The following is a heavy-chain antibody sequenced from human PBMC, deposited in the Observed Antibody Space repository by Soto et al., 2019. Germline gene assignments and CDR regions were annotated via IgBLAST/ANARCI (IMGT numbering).Heavy chain of an antibody. CDR1: GFTFSSYT. D-gene: IGHD7-27*01. CDR2: INSSGGST. Sequence: EVQLLESGGGLVQPGGSLRLSCAASGFTFSSYTISWVRQGPGKGLEWVSGINSSGGSTVYADSVKGRVTISRDNFKNTLYLQMNSLTAEDTAVYYCAKGWGDYWGQGTPVTVSS. CDR3: AKGWGDY. V-gene: IGHV3-23*01. J-gene: IGHJ4*02.